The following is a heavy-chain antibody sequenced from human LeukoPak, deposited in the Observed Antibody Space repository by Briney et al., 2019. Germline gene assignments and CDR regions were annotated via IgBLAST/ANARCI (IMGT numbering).Heavy chain of an antibody. J-gene: IGHJ4*02. CDR3: ANSRYYYESSGYPDY. D-gene: IGHD3-22*01. V-gene: IGHV3-30*18. Sequence: GRSLRLSCAASGFTFSGYGMHWVRQAPGKGLEWVAVISYDGSNKYYADSVKGRFTISRDNSKNTLYLQMNSLRAEDTAVYYCANSRYYYESSGYPDYWGQGTLVTVSS. CDR2: ISYDGSNK. CDR1: GFTFSGYG.